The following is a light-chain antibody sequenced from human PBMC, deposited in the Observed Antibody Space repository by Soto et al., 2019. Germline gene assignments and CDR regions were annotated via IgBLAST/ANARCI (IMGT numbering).Light chain of an antibody. CDR3: QCYDSSLSGVV. V-gene: IGLV1-40*01. CDR1: SSNIGAGYD. J-gene: IGLJ2*01. CDR2: GNS. Sequence: QPVLTQPASVSGAPGQRVTISCTGSSSNIGAGYDVHWYQQLPGTAPKLLIYGNSNRPSGVPDRFSGSKSGTSASLAITGLQAEDEADYYCQCYDSSLSGVVFGGGTKLTVL.